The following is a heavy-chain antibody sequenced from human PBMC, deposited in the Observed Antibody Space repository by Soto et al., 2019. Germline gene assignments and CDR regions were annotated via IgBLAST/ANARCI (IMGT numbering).Heavy chain of an antibody. Sequence: EVQLLESGGGLVQPGGSLRLSCAASGFTFSSYAMSWVRQAPGKGLEWVSAISGTGGSTYYADSVKGRFTISRDNSKNTLYLQMNSLRAEDTAVYYCANRYCSGGSCSADYWCQGTLVTVSS. CDR1: GFTFSSYA. V-gene: IGHV3-23*01. D-gene: IGHD2-15*01. CDR2: ISGTGGST. CDR3: ANRYCSGGSCSADY. J-gene: IGHJ4*02.